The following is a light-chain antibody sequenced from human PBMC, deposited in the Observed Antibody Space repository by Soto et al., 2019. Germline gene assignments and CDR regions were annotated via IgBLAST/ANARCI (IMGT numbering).Light chain of an antibody. V-gene: IGLV1-40*01. CDR1: RSNIGAGYD. CDR2: GNS. J-gene: IGLJ1*01. CDR3: QSYDSSLSGYV. Sequence: QSVLTQPPSVSGAPGQRGTISCTGSRSNIGAGYDVHWYQQLPGTAPKLLIYGNSNRPSGVPDRFSGSKSGTSASLAITGLQAEDEADYYCQSYDSSLSGYVFGTGTKVTVL.